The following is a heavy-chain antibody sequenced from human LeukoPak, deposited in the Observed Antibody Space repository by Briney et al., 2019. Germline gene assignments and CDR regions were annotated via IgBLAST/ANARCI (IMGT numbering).Heavy chain of an antibody. CDR3: TRRADWLDY. CDR1: GFTFSSYG. D-gene: IGHD3-9*01. CDR2: IRYDGSNK. V-gene: IGHV3-30*02. J-gene: IGHJ4*02. Sequence: GGSLRLSCAASGFTFSSYGMHWVRQAPGKGLEWVAFIRYDGSNKYYADSVKGRFTISRDNSKNTLYLQMNSLKTEDTAVYYCTRRADWLDYWGQGTLVTVSS.